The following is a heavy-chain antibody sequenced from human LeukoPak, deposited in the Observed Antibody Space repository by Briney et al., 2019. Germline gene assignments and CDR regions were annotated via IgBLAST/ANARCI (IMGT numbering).Heavy chain of an antibody. V-gene: IGHV1-46*01. CDR3: ARDAGSGTPGRY. CDR2: INPSGGST. J-gene: IGHJ4*02. D-gene: IGHD3-10*01. Sequence: ASVKVSCKASGYTFTSYYMRWVRQAPGQGLEWMGIINPSGGSTSYAQKFQGRVTMTRDTSTSTVYMELSSLRSEDTAVYYCARDAGSGTPGRYWGQGTLVTVSS. CDR1: GYTFTSYY.